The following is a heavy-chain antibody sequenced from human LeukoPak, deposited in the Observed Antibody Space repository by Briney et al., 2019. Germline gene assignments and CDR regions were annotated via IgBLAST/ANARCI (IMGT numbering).Heavy chain of an antibody. D-gene: IGHD2-15*01. J-gene: IGHJ3*02. CDR2: MNSDGSST. CDR1: GFTFSSYW. Sequence: GGSLRLSCAASGFTFSSYWMHWVRQAPRKGQVWVSRMNSDGSSTTYADSVKGRFTISRDNAKNSLYLQMNSLRAEDTAVYYCARGGWWSSDAFDIWGQGTMVTVSS. V-gene: IGHV3-74*01. CDR3: ARGGWWSSDAFDI.